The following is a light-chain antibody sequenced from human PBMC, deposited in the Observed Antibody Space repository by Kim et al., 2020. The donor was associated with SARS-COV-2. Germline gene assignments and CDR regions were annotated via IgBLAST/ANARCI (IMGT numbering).Light chain of an antibody. V-gene: IGLV2-14*03. Sequence: PGQSITSSCTATSSDVGDFNYVSWYQQHPGKAPKLKIYDVGNRPSGVSNRFSGSKSGYTASLTISALQAEDEAVYFCNSHAGGPWLFGGGTKLTVL. J-gene: IGLJ3*02. CDR2: DVG. CDR3: NSHAGGPWL. CDR1: SSDVGDFNY.